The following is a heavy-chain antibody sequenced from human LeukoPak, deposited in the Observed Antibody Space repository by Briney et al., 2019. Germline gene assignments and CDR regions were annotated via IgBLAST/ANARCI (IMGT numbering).Heavy chain of an antibody. Sequence: SETLSLTCAVSGGSISSYYWSWIRQPPGKGLEWIGYISYSGSTNYNPSLQSRVTMSVDTSKNQFSLKLSSVTAADTAVYYCARPQGRGDNQFDFWGQGALVTVSS. D-gene: IGHD1-14*01. J-gene: IGHJ4*02. CDR2: ISYSGST. CDR3: ARPQGRGDNQFDF. V-gene: IGHV4-59*08. CDR1: GGSISSYY.